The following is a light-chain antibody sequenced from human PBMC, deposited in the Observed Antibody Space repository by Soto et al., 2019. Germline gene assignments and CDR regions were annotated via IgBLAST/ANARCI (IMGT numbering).Light chain of an antibody. J-gene: IGKJ2*01. Sequence: DIQMTQSPSSLSASVGDRVTITCRASQSISKSLNWYQQKPGRAPTLLISVASTLHSGVPSRFSRSGSGTDFTLTISSLQREDFATYYCQQSYSTPPMYTFGQGTKLEIK. CDR1: QSISKS. CDR2: VAS. V-gene: IGKV1-39*01. CDR3: QQSYSTPPMYT.